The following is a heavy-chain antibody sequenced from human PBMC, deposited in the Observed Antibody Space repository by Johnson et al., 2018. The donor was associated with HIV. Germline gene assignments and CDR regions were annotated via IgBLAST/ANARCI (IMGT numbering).Heavy chain of an antibody. V-gene: IGHV3-33*08. J-gene: IGHJ3*02. CDR2: IWYDGSNK. CDR3: ASGEDYGGNYGAFDI. CDR1: GFMFSSYG. D-gene: IGHD4-23*01. Sequence: QVQLVESGGGLVQPGGSLRLSCAASGFMFSSYGMHWVRQAAGKGLEWVALIWYDGSNKYYADSVTGRFTISRDNSKNTLYLQMHSLRADDTAVYYCASGEDYGGNYGAFDIWGQGTMVTVSS.